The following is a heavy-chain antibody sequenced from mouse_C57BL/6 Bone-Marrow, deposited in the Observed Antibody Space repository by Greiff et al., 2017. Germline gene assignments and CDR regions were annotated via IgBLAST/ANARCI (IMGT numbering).Heavy chain of an antibody. J-gene: IGHJ4*01. Sequence: VQLKESGAELVKPGASVKLSCTASGFNIKDYYMHWVKQRPEQGLEWIGRIDPEDGDTEYAPKFQDKATMTADTSSNTAYLQLSSLTSEDTAVYYCTTYYYGSSLYYYAMDYWGQGTSVTVSS. CDR2: IDPEDGDT. D-gene: IGHD1-1*01. CDR3: TTYYYGSSLYYYAMDY. CDR1: GFNIKDYY. V-gene: IGHV14-1*01.